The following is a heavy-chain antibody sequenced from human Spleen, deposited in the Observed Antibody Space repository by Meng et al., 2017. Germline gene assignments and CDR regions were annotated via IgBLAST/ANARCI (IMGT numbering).Heavy chain of an antibody. J-gene: IGHJ4*02. CDR1: GYILSSDG. CDR3: ATRGNPYLNC. CDR2: INTYNGDT. V-gene: IGHV1-18*01. Sequence: VRLVQSGSGLKKPGAVVKASCEPSGYILSSDGFSWFRQAPGQGLEWMGWINTYNGDTVYAQKFQGRVTMTPDTSTSTAYMELRSLRSDDTAVYYCATRGNPYLNCWGQGTLVTVSS.